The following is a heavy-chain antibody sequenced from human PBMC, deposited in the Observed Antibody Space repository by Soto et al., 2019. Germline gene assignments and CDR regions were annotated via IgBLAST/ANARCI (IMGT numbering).Heavy chain of an antibody. Sequence: PGGSLRLSCAASGFPFSSYWMHWVRQAPGKGLEWVANIKQDGSEKYYVDSVKGRFTISRDNAKNSLYLQMNSLRAEDTAVYYCARGIKYGDYSRWFDSWGQGTLVTVSS. CDR1: GFPFSSYW. CDR2: IKQDGSEK. D-gene: IGHD4-17*01. J-gene: IGHJ5*01. V-gene: IGHV3-7*03. CDR3: ARGIKYGDYSRWFDS.